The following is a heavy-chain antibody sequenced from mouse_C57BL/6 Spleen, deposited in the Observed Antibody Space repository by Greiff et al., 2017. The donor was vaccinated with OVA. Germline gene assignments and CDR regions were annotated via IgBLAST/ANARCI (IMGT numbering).Heavy chain of an antibody. J-gene: IGHJ2*01. CDR3: ARDQATGLDY. D-gene: IGHD3-2*02. V-gene: IGHV5-16*01. CDR2: INYDGSST. Sequence: EVKLMESEGGLVQPGSSMKLSCTASGFTFSDYYMAWVRQVPEKGLEWVANINYDGSSTYYLDSLKSRFIISRDNAKNILYLQMSSLKSEDTATYYCARDQATGLDYWGQGTTLTVSS. CDR1: GFTFSDYY.